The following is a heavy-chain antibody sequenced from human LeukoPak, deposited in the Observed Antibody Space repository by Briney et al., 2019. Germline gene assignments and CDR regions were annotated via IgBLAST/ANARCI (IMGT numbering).Heavy chain of an antibody. CDR2: ISSSGTTI. V-gene: IGHV3-48*03. Sequence: GGSLRLSCAASGFTFSSYEFTWVRQAPGKGLECVSYISSSGTTIYYADSVKGRFTISRDNAKNSLYLQMNSLRVEDTAVYYCARGFGVATADYWGQGTLVTVSS. D-gene: IGHD5-18*01. CDR1: GFTFSSYE. CDR3: ARGFGVATADY. J-gene: IGHJ4*02.